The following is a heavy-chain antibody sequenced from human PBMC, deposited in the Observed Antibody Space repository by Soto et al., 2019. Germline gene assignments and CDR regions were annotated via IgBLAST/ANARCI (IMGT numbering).Heavy chain of an antibody. V-gene: IGHV3-53*01. Sequence: GGSLRLSCAASGFTVSSKYMSWVRQAPGKGLEWISVIWSAGLIYYADSVRGRFTISRDISKNILYLEMTSLRADDTAVYYCARAAPMDVWGQGTTVTVSS. J-gene: IGHJ6*02. CDR1: GFTVSSKY. CDR2: IWSAGLI. CDR3: ARAAPMDV.